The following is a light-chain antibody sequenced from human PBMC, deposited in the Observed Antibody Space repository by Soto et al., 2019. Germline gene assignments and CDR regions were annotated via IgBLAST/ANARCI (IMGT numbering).Light chain of an antibody. J-gene: IGLJ1*01. V-gene: IGLV2-23*02. CDR2: EVS. CDR3: CSYAGSSTYV. CDR1: SSDVGSYNL. Sequence: QSVLTQPASVSGSPGQSITISCTGTSSDVGSYNLVSWYQQHPGEAPKVMIYEVSKRPSGVPNRFSGSKSGNTASLTISGLQAEDEADYYCCSYAGSSTYVFGTGTKVTVL.